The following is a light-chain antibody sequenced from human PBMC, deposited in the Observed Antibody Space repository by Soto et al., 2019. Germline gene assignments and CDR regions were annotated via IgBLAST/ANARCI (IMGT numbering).Light chain of an antibody. J-gene: IGLJ1*01. V-gene: IGLV1-44*01. CDR3: QSYDSSLSGLYV. CDR1: SSNIGSNT. Sequence: QSVLTQPPSASGTPGQRVTMSCSGSSSNIGSNTVNWYRQLPGTAPKLLIYADNQRPSGVPDRFSGSKSGTSASLAITGLQAEDEADYYCQSYDSSLSGLYVFGTGTKLTVL. CDR2: ADN.